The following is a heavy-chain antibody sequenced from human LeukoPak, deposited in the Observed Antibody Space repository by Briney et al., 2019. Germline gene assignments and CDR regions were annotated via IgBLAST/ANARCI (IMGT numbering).Heavy chain of an antibody. CDR1: GFTFTNYH. J-gene: IGHJ4*02. CDR3: ARVGGWYRYFFDY. Sequence: ASVKVSCKASGFTFTNYHMHWVRQAPGQGLEWMGMFTPSDGSTNYAQKFQGRVTMTRDMSTSTVYMELSSLRSEDTAVYYCARVGGWYRYFFDYWGQGTLLTVSS. V-gene: IGHV1-46*01. D-gene: IGHD6-19*01. CDR2: FTPSDGST.